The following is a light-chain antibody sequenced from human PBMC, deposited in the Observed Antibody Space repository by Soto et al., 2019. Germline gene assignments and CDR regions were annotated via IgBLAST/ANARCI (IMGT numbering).Light chain of an antibody. CDR1: QSVLYSSNNKNY. CDR3: QQYYSTPPYT. V-gene: IGKV4-1*01. J-gene: IGKJ2*01. CDR2: WAS. Sequence: VMTQSPDSLAVSLGERATINCKSSQSVLYSSNNKNYLAWYRQKPGQPPKLLIYWASIRESGVPDRISGSGSGTDFTLTISSLQAEDVAVYYCQQYYSTPPYTFGQGTKLEIK.